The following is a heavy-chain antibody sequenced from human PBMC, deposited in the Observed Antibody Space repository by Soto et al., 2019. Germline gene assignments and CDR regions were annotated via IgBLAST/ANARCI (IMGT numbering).Heavy chain of an antibody. CDR2: ISGSGSNT. D-gene: IGHD3-16*02. CDR1: GFTFSSYA. Sequence: GGSLRLSCAASGFTFSSYAMSWVRQAPGGGLEWVSSISGSGSNTYYADSVKGRFTISRDSSKNTLYLQMNSLRTEDTALYYCATLTSPSYRWFDTWGQGTRVTVAS. CDR3: ATLTSPSYRWFDT. V-gene: IGHV3-23*01. J-gene: IGHJ5*02.